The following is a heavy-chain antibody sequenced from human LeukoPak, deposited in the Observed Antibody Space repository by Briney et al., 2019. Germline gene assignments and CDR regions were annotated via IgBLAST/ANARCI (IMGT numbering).Heavy chain of an antibody. CDR2: ISGSDGST. CDR3: AKGILGYCSGGSCRLPFDI. V-gene: IGHV3-23*01. D-gene: IGHD2-15*01. CDR1: GFTFSNYA. Sequence: DPGGSLRLSCTASGFTFSNYAMSWVRQAPGKGLEWVSTISGSDGSTYYADSVKGRFTISRDNSKNTLYLQMNSLRVEDTAIYYCAKGILGYCSGGSCRLPFDIWGQGTMVTVSS. J-gene: IGHJ3*02.